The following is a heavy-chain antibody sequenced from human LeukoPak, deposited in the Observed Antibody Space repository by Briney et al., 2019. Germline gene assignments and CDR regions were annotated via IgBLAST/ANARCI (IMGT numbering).Heavy chain of an antibody. J-gene: IGHJ5*02. CDR2: IYTSGST. D-gene: IGHD2-21*02. CDR1: GGSISSGSYY. CDR3: AREGNIVVVTARGNWFDP. V-gene: IGHV4-61*02. Sequence: KPSETLSLTCTVSGGSISSGSYYWSWIRQPAGKGLGWIGRIYTSGSTHYNPSLKSRVTISVDTSKNQFSLKLSSVTAADTAVYYCAREGNIVVVTARGNWFDPWGQGTLVTVSS.